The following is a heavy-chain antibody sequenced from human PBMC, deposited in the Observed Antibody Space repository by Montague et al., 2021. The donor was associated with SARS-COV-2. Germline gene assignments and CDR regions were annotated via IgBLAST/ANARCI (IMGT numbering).Heavy chain of an antibody. CDR3: ARGGLAGGNYDIWSFSYTSPLDY. Sequence: SETLSLTFAVYGGSFSAHSWSWIRQSPGKGLEWIGEINHRGSTTYMSSLKSRVTMSVDTSKNQFSLKMSSVTAADTAIYYCARGGLAGGNYDIWSFSYTSPLDYWGQGTQVTVSS. V-gene: IGHV4-34*01. CDR1: GGSFSAHS. CDR2: INHRGST. J-gene: IGHJ4*02. D-gene: IGHD3-3*01.